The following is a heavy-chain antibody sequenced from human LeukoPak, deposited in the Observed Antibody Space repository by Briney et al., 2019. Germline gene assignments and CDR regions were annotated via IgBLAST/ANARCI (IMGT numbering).Heavy chain of an antibody. D-gene: IGHD6-13*01. CDR2: ISGSGGST. V-gene: IGHV3-23*01. CDR3: ATVGYSSWYTFDY. CDR1: GFTFSSYA. J-gene: IGHJ4*02. Sequence: GGSLRLSCAASGFTFSSYAMSWVRQAPGEGLEWVSAISGSGGSTYYADSVKGRFTISRDNSKNTLYLQMNSLRAEDTAVYYCATVGYSSWYTFDYWGQGTLVTVSS.